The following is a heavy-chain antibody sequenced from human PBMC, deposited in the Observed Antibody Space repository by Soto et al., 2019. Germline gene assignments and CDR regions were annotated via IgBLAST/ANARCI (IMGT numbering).Heavy chain of an antibody. CDR3: AGDYPYCTNGVCYTSFDYYYYYGMDV. V-gene: IGHV3-30-3*01. J-gene: IGHJ6*02. Sequence: SLKITCAASGFTFSSYAMHWVRQAPGKGLEWVAVISYDGSNKYYADSVKGRFTISRDNSKNTLYLQMNSLRAEDTAVYYCAGDYPYCTNGVCYTSFDYYYYYGMDVWGQGTTVTVSS. D-gene: IGHD2-8*01. CDR2: ISYDGSNK. CDR1: GFTFSSYA.